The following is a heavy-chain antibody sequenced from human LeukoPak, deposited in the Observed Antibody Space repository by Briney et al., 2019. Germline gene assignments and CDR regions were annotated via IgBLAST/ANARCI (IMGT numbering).Heavy chain of an antibody. D-gene: IGHD4-23*01. J-gene: IGHJ4*02. Sequence: PGGSLRLSCAASGFTFSNYNLNWVRQAPGKGLEWVSYISDGSSTIYYADSVRGRFTISRDNAKSSLYLQINSLRDEDTAVYYCARETVGLDYWGQGTLVTVSS. CDR1: GFTFSNYN. CDR2: ISDGSSTI. CDR3: ARETVGLDY. V-gene: IGHV3-48*02.